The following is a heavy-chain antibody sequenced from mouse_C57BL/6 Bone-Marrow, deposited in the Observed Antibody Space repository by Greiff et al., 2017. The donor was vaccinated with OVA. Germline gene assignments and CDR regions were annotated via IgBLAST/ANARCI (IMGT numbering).Heavy chain of an antibody. V-gene: IGHV14-1*01. CDR2: IDPEDGDT. D-gene: IGHD1-1*01. Sequence: EVQLQQSGAELVRPGASVKLSCTASGFNIKDYYMHWVKQRPEQGLEWIGRIDPEDGDTEYASKFQGKATMTADTSSNTAYLQLSSLTSEDTAVYYCTTAYYGSGDFDYWGQGTTLTVSS. J-gene: IGHJ2*01. CDR1: GFNIKDYY. CDR3: TTAYYGSGDFDY.